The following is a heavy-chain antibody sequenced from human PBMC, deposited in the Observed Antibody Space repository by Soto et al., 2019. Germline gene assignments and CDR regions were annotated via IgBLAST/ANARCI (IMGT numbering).Heavy chain of an antibody. CDR2: ITTEGDST. J-gene: IGHJ5*02. D-gene: IGHD3-9*01. Sequence: PGGSLRLSCAASGSTFNSYIMNWVRQTPGKGMEWVSFITTEGDSTYYADSVKGRFSISRDNSKNTSYLQMNSLGADDTAVYYCAKSERITVSISAFHGDAWGQGTLVTVSS. CDR3: AKSERITVSISAFHGDA. V-gene: IGHV3-23*01. CDR1: GSTFNSYI.